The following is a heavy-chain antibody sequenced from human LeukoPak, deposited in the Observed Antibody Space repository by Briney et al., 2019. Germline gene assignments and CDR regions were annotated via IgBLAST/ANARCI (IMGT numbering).Heavy chain of an antibody. CDR1: GYTFTSYY. D-gene: IGHD3-10*01. V-gene: IGHV1-46*01. CDR3: ARGLRGTGELLPPFI. J-gene: IGHJ4*02. Sequence: ASVKVSCKASGYTFTSYYMHWVRQAPGQGLEWMGIINPSGGSTSYAQKFQGRVTMTRDTSTSTVYMELSSLRSEDTAVYYCARGLRGTGELLPPFIWGQGTLVTVSP. CDR2: INPSGGST.